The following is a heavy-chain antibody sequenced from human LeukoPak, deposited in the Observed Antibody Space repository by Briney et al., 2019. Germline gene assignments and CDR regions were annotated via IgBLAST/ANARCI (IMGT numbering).Heavy chain of an antibody. CDR2: IWDDGNNK. CDR1: GFSFSNHG. J-gene: IGHJ4*02. D-gene: IGHD1-26*01. V-gene: IGHV3-33*01. CDR3: ARMGAAH. Sequence: GGSLRLSCAASGFSFSNHGMHWVRQAPGKRLEWVAVIWDDGNNKRYANSVNGRFTISRDNSENTLYLQMNGLAAEDTAMYYCARMGAAHWGQGTLVTVSS.